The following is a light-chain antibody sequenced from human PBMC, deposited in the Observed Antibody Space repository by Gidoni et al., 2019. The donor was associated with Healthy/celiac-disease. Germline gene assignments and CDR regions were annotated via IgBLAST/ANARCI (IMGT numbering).Light chain of an antibody. CDR3: QQRSNWPPYT. J-gene: IGKJ2*01. V-gene: IGKV3-11*01. CDR2: DAS. CDR1: QSVSSY. Sequence: ELVLTQSPATLSLSPGERATLSCRASQSVSSYLAWYQQKPGQDHRLLIYDASNRATGIPARFSGSGSGTDFTLTISSLEPEDFAVYYCQQRSNWPPYTFGQGTKLEIK.